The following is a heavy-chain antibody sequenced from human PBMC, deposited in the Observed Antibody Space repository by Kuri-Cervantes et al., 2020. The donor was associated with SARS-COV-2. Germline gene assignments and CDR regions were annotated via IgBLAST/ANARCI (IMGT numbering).Heavy chain of an antibody. J-gene: IGHJ6*04. V-gene: IGHV4-34*01. D-gene: IGHD4-23*01. CDR2: INHSGST. CDR1: GGSFSGYY. CDR3: ARPGGFLDV. Sequence: SETLSLTCAVYGGSFSGYYWSWTRQPPGKGLEWIGKINHSGSTNYNPSLKSRVTISVDTSKNQFSLKLSSVTAADTAVYYCARPGGFLDVWGKGTTVTVSS.